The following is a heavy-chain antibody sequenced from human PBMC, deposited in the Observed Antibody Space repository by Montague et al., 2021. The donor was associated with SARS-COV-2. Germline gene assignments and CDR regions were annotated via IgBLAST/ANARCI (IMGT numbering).Heavy chain of an antibody. V-gene: IGHV4-59*02. Sequence: SETLSLTCTVSGASVGSSDWGWIRQSPGKGLEWIGYFYSVGSTDYNPSLKSRATISRDTSKNQFSLKVRSMTAADTAVYYCARETITADAFDIWGQGTMVTVSS. CDR2: FYSVGST. D-gene: IGHD1-14*01. CDR1: GASVGSSD. J-gene: IGHJ3*02. CDR3: ARETITADAFDI.